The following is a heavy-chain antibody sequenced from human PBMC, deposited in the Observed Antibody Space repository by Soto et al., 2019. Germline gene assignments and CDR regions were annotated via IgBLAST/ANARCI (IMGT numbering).Heavy chain of an antibody. Sequence: GASVKVSCKASGFTFTSSAVPWVRQARRQRLEWIGWIVVGSGNTNYAQKFQERVAITRDMSTSTAYMELSSLRSEDTAVYYCAADPWVGELHYYYYYGMDVWGQGTTVTVSS. CDR2: IVVGSGNT. CDR1: GFTFTSSA. V-gene: IGHV1-58*01. J-gene: IGHJ6*02. CDR3: AADPWVGELHYYYYYGMDV. D-gene: IGHD3-10*01.